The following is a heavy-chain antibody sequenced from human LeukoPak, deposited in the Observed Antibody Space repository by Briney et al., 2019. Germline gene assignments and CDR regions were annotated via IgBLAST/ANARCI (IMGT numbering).Heavy chain of an antibody. Sequence: GGSLRLSCAASGFTVSSNYMSWVRQAPGKGLEWVSIIYSGGSTYYADSVKGRFTISTDNSKNTLYLQMNSLRAEDTAVYYCARGSGSYYTHFDYWGQGTLVTVSS. CDR1: GFTVSSNY. CDR2: IYSGGST. J-gene: IGHJ4*02. V-gene: IGHV3-53*01. CDR3: ARGSGSYYTHFDY. D-gene: IGHD3-10*01.